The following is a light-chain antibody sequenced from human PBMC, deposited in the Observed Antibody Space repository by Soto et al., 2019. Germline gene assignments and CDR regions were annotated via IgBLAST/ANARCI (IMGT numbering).Light chain of an antibody. V-gene: IGKV1-5*01. Sequence: IRVYISPSTVSASIRDRVTITCRTSQSISIWLAWYQQKPGKAPKLLIYDASSLESGVPSRFSGSGSGAEFTLTISSLQPDDVATYYWPQYYGYSMWTFGQGTKV. J-gene: IGKJ1*01. CDR1: QSISIW. CDR2: DAS. CDR3: PQYYGYSMWT.